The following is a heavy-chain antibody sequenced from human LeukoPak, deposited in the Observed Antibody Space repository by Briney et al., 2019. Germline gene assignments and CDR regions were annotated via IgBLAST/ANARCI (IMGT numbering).Heavy chain of an antibody. Sequence: GESLKISCKGSGYRFASYWIGWVRPVPGKGLEWMGIIYPGDSDTRYSPSFQGQVTIYADKSISTAYLQWSSLEASDTAMYYCARRTRYSYVDYWGQGTLVTVSS. J-gene: IGHJ4*02. CDR3: ARRTRYSYVDY. CDR1: GYRFASYW. V-gene: IGHV5-51*01. CDR2: IYPGDSDT. D-gene: IGHD5-18*01.